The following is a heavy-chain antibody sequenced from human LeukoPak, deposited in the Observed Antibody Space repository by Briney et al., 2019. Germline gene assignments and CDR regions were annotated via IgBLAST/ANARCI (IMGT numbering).Heavy chain of an antibody. CDR2: INHSGGT. D-gene: IGHD3-22*01. J-gene: IGHJ4*02. V-gene: IGHV4-34*01. Sequence: SETLSLTCAVYGGSFSGYYWSWIRQPPGKGLEWIGEINHSGGTNYNPSLKSRVTISLDTSKNQFSLRLSSVTAADTAVYYCARAGDSSDYGDYWGKGTLVTVSS. CDR1: GGSFSGYY. CDR3: ARAGDSSDYGDY.